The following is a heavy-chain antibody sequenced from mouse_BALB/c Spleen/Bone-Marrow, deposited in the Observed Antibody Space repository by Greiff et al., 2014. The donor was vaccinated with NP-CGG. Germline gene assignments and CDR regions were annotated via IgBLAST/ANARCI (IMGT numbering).Heavy chain of an antibody. V-gene: IGHV1-74*01. CDR2: IHPSDSET. J-gene: IGHJ1*01. CDR1: DYSFTSYW. CDR3: ARGGYDGWYFDV. Sequence: QVQLQQSGAELVRPGASVKLSCRASDYSFTSYWVNWVKQRPGQGLEWIGMIHPSDSETRLNQKFKDKATLTVDKSSSPAFMQLSSPTSEDSAVYYCARGGYDGWYFDVWGAGTTVTVSS. D-gene: IGHD2-2*01.